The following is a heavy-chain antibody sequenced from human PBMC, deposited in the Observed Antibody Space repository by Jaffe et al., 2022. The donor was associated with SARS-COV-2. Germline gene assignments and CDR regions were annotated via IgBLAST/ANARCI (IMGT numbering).Heavy chain of an antibody. CDR3: AREWSPHYFDF. J-gene: IGHJ4*02. Sequence: QVQLVESGGGVVQPGRSLRLSCAVSGFTFSSYAMHWVRQVPGERPEWVAFISFDGSGKSYADSVKGRFTISRDNSKNTLYLQVNSLRAEDTAVYFCAREWSPHYFDFWGQGTLVAVSS. V-gene: IGHV3-30*03. D-gene: IGHD1-26*01. CDR1: GFTFSSYA. CDR2: ISFDGSGK.